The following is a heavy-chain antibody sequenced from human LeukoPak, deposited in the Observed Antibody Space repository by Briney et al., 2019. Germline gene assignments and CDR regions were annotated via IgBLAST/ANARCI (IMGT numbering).Heavy chain of an antibody. CDR1: GFTFSGDA. J-gene: IGHJ4*02. D-gene: IGHD4-17*01. CDR2: ITSSDDYT. Sequence: GGSQRLSCAASGFTFSGDAMSWVRQAPGKGLEWVSTITSSDDYTYYADSVRGRFTISRDNSKNTLYLQMNSLRAEDSALYYCAKSRVRTVTEFDYWGQGTLVTVSS. CDR3: AKSRVRTVTEFDY. V-gene: IGHV3-23*01.